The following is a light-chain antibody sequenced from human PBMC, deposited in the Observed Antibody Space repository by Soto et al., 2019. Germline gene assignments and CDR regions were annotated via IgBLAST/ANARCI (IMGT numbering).Light chain of an antibody. V-gene: IGKV2-30*02. CDR1: QSLVHRDGSTY. J-gene: IGKJ3*01. Sequence: DVVVTQSPLSLPVTLGQPASVSCRSSQSLVHRDGSTYLNWFHQRPGQSPRSLIYNVSVRDSGVPDRFSGSGSGTDFTLEISRVEAEDVAIYYCMQGKHWPFTFGPGTKLIIK. CDR2: NVS. CDR3: MQGKHWPFT.